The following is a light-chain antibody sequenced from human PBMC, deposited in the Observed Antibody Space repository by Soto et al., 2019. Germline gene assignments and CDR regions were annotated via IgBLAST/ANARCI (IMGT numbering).Light chain of an antibody. CDR3: QQLNSYPLIT. CDR2: AAS. J-gene: IGKJ5*01. Sequence: DIQMTQSPSTLSGSVGDRFTITCRSSQGISSYLAWYQQKPGKAPKLLIYAASTLQSGVPSRFSGSGSGTDFTLTISSLQPEDFATYYCQQLNSYPLITFGQGTRLEIK. CDR1: QGISSY. V-gene: IGKV1-9*01.